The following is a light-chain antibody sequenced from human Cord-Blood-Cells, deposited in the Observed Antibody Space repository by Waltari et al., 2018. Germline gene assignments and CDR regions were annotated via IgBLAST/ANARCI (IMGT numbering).Light chain of an antibody. V-gene: IGLV2-11*01. CDR1: SSDVGGYNY. CDR3: CSYAGSYTYV. J-gene: IGLJ1*01. CDR2: DVS. Sequence: QSALTQPRSVSGSPGQAVTIPCPGTSSDVGGYNYVSWDQQHPGKAPKLMIYDVSKRPSGVPDRFSGSKSGNTASLTISGLQAEDEADYYCCSYAGSYTYVFGTGTKVTVL.